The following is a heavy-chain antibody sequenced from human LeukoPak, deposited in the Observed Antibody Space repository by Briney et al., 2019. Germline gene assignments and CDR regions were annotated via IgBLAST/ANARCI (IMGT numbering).Heavy chain of an antibody. J-gene: IGHJ3*02. CDR1: GGSVSSGSYY. Sequence: SETLSLTCTVSGGSVSSGSYYWSWIRQPPGKGLEWIGYIYYSGSTNYNPSLKSRVTISVDTSKNQFSLKLSSVTAADTAVYYCARSRAYDSSGYYPLGAFDIWGQGTMVTVSS. CDR3: ARSRAYDSSGYYPLGAFDI. CDR2: IYYSGST. V-gene: IGHV4-61*01. D-gene: IGHD3-22*01.